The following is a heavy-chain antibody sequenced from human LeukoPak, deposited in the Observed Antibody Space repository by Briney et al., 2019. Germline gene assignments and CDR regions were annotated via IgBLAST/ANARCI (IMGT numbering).Heavy chain of an antibody. V-gene: IGHV1-8*02. CDR3: ARVSGGGWYDY. D-gene: IGHD6-19*01. CDR2: MIPNSGST. CDR1: GGTFSSYA. Sequence: ASVKVSCKASGGTFSSYAISWVRQATGQGLEWMGWMIPNSGSTGYTQKFQGRVTMTRNTSISTAYMELSSLRSEDTAVYYCARVSGGGWYDYWGQGTLVTVSS. J-gene: IGHJ4*02.